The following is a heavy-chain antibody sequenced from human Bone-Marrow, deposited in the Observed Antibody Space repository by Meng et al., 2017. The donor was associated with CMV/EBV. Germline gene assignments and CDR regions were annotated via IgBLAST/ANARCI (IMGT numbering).Heavy chain of an antibody. Sequence: SVKVSCKASGGTFSSYAISWVRQAPGQGLEWMGGIIPILGIANYAQKFQGRVTITADKSTSTAYMELSSLRSEDTAVYYCASAEGYCSSTSCYSGDYYYGMDVWGQGTTVNVSS. V-gene: IGHV1-69*10. CDR3: ASAEGYCSSTSCYSGDYYYGMDV. CDR2: IIPILGIA. J-gene: IGHJ6*01. D-gene: IGHD2-2*01. CDR1: GGTFSSYA.